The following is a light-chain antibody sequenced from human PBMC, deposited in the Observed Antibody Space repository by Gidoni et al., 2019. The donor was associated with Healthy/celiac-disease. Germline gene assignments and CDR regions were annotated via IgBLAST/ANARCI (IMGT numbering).Light chain of an antibody. V-gene: IGKV1-5*01. CDR3: QQYNSYPLT. CDR2: DAS. Sequence: MTQSPSTLSASVGDRVTITCRASQSISSWLAWYQQKPGKAPKLLIYDASSLESGVPSRFSGSGSGTEFTLTISSLRPDDFATYYCQQYNSYPLTFGGGTKVEIK. J-gene: IGKJ4*01. CDR1: QSISSW.